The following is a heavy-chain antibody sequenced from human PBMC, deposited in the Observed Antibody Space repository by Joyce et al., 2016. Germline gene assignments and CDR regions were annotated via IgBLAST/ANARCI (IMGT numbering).Heavy chain of an antibody. CDR3: AAGAAGYGGYKL. D-gene: IGHD5-12*01. V-gene: IGHV4-31*03. CDR1: GGSIRSGAYY. Sequence: QVQLQESGPGLVEPSQTLSLTCTVSGGSIRSGAYYWTWIRQHPGTGREWIGYIYDSGSTYDDPSLKSRVTISVDTSQNQFSLKLTSVTAADTAVYYCAAGAAGYGGYKLWGQGTLVTVSS. J-gene: IGHJ4*02. CDR2: IYDSGST.